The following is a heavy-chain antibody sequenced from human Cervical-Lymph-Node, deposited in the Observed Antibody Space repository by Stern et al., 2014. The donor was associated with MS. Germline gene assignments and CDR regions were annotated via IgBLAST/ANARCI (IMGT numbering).Heavy chain of an antibody. Sequence: QDTLRESGPTLVKPTQSLTLTCTFSGFSFTTSGVGVGWIRQPPGKALAWLAVIYWADDHYYSPSLKRRLTIIKDTSENQVVLTMTNMDPADTATYFCVHSSGTVFGVISDYAFGVWGKGAMVTVSS. D-gene: IGHD3-3*01. CDR2: IYWADDH. V-gene: IGHV2-5*02. J-gene: IGHJ3*01. CDR3: VHSSGTVFGVISDYAFGV. CDR1: GFSFTTSGVG.